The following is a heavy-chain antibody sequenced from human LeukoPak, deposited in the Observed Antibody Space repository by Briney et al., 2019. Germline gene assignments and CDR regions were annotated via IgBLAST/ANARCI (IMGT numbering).Heavy chain of an antibody. CDR3: AKDLHNWSGIDY. Sequence: GGSLRLSCAASGFTFSTNAMNWVRQAPGKGLGWVSGIGSDGRAFYTDSVKGRFTISRDNSKNTLYLQMSSLRAEDTAIYYCAKDLHNWSGIDYWVQATLVTVSS. CDR1: GFTFSTNA. D-gene: IGHD3-3*01. V-gene: IGHV3-23*01. CDR2: IGSDGRA. J-gene: IGHJ4*02.